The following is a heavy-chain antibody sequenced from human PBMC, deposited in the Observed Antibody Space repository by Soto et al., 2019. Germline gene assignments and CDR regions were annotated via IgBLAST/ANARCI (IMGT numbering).Heavy chain of an antibody. D-gene: IGHD1-26*01. Sequence: ASVKVSCKASGYTFTGYYMHWVRQAPRQGLEWMGWINPNSGGTNYAQKFQGWVTMTRDTSISTAYMELSRLRSDDTAVYYCARVGSGSYFGAFDIWGQGTMVTVSS. CDR1: GYTFTGYY. CDR3: ARVGSGSYFGAFDI. CDR2: INPNSGGT. J-gene: IGHJ3*02. V-gene: IGHV1-2*04.